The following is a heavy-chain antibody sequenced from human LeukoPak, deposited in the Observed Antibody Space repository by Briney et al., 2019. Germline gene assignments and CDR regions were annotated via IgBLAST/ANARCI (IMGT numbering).Heavy chain of an antibody. CDR2: INPNSGGT. CDR1: GYTFSGYN. J-gene: IGHJ4*02. Sequence: ASVKVSCKASGYTFSGYNMHWVRQAPGQGLEWMGWINPNSGGTNYAQKFQGRITITRDTSTSTVNMELSGLRSDDTAVYYCARSAGIAVAGVAAYWGQGTLVAVSS. V-gene: IGHV1-2*02. CDR3: ARSAGIAVAGVAAY. D-gene: IGHD6-19*01.